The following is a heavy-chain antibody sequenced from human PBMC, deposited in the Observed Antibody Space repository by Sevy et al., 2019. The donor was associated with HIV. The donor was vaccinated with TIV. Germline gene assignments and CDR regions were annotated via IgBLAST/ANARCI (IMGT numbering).Heavy chain of an antibody. CDR1: GYTFTGYY. CDR3: AREDNDFYYYGMDV. CDR2: INPNSGGT. Sequence: ASVKVSFKASGYTFTGYYMHWVRQAPGQGLEWMGWINPNSGGTNYAQKFQGRVTMTRDTSISTAYMELSRLRSDDTAVYYCAREDNDFYYYGMDVWGQGTTVTVSS. V-gene: IGHV1-2*02. J-gene: IGHJ6*02. D-gene: IGHD2-15*01.